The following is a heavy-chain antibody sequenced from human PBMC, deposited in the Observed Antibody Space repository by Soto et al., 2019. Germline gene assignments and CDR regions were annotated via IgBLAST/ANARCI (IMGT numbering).Heavy chain of an antibody. CDR1: GFTFSSYS. J-gene: IGHJ4*02. CDR3: ARDQPGYSYGYGLGY. D-gene: IGHD5-18*01. CDR2: ISSSSSYI. V-gene: IGHV3-21*01. Sequence: EVQLVESGGGLVKPGGSLRLSCAASGFTFSSYSMNWVRQAPGKGLEWVSSISSSSSYIYYADSVKGRFTISRDNAKNSLYLQMNGLRAEDTAVYYCARDQPGYSYGYGLGYWGQGTLVTVSS.